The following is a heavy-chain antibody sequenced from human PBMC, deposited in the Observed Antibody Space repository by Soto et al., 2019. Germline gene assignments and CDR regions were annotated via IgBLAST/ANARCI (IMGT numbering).Heavy chain of an antibody. V-gene: IGHV3-48*01. D-gene: IGHD4-17*01. CDR1: GFTFSSYS. J-gene: IGHJ4*02. Sequence: GGSLRLSCAASGFTFSSYSMNWVRQAPGKGLEWVSYISSSSSTIYYADSVKGRFTISRDNAKKSLYLQMNSLRAEDTAVYYCASASMTTLFDYWGQGTLVTVSS. CDR2: ISSSSSTI. CDR3: ASASMTTLFDY.